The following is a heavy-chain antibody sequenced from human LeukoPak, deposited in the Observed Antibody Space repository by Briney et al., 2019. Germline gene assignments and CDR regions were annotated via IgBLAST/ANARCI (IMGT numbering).Heavy chain of an antibody. CDR1: GGTFSSYA. CDR2: IIPIFGTA. V-gene: IGHV1-69*05. D-gene: IGHD3-22*01. Sequence: SVKVSCKASGGTFSSYAISWVRQAPGQGLEWMGRIIPIFGTANYAQKFQGRVTITTDESTSTAYMELSSLRSEDTAVYYCAREPIYDSSGYTSPRFDYWGRGTLVTVSS. J-gene: IGHJ4*02. CDR3: AREPIYDSSGYTSPRFDY.